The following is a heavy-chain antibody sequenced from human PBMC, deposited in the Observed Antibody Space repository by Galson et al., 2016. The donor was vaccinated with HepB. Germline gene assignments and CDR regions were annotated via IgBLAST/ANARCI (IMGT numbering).Heavy chain of an antibody. CDR3: ARDWGAPGTLFDS. V-gene: IGHV3-30-3*01. J-gene: IGHJ3*01. CDR1: GFTFSFYS. CDR2: ISSDGNIK. Sequence: SLRLSCAASGFTFSFYSMHWVRQAPGKGLEWVTLISSDGNIKHYTDSVKGRFTISRDDSKNTVYLQMNSLRDEDTAVYYCARDWGAPGTLFDSWGQGTMVTVSS. D-gene: IGHD3-16*01.